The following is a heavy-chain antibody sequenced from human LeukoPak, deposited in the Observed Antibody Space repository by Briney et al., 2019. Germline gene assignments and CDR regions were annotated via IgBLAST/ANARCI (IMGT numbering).Heavy chain of an antibody. CDR2: IYYSGST. Sequence: SETLSLTCTVSGGSISSSSYYWGWIRQPPGQGLEWIGSIYYSGSTYYNPSLKSRVTISVDTSKNQFSLKLSSVTAADTAVYYCARGHLDRLYSGYDDYWGQGTLVTVSS. CDR1: GGSISSSSYY. CDR3: ARGHLDRLYSGYDDY. J-gene: IGHJ4*02. V-gene: IGHV4-39*01. D-gene: IGHD5-12*01.